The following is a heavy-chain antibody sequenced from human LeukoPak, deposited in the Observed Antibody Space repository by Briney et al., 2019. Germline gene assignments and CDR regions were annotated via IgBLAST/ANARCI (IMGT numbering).Heavy chain of an antibody. D-gene: IGHD2-2*01. J-gene: IGHJ6*03. CDR2: IYSGGST. V-gene: IGHV3-53*01. CDR3: ARRGCRSTSCYDYYYYMDV. Sequence: GGSLRLSCAASGFTVSSNYMSWVRQAPGKGLEWVSVIYSGGSTYYADSVKGRFTISRDNSKNTLYLQMNSLRAEDTAVYYCARRGCRSTSCYDYYYYMDVWGKGTTVTVS. CDR1: GFTVSSNY.